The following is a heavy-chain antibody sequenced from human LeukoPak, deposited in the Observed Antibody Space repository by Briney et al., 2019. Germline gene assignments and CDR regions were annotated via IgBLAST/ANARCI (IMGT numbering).Heavy chain of an antibody. CDR1: GFTFSSYA. Sequence: GGSLRLSCAASGFTFSSYAMHWVRQAPGKGLEWVAVISYDGSNKYYADSVKGRFTISRDNSKNTLYLQMNSLRAEDTAVYYCAKSLPFDYWGQGTLVTVSS. J-gene: IGHJ4*02. CDR3: AKSLPFDY. CDR2: ISYDGSNK. V-gene: IGHV3-30-3*02.